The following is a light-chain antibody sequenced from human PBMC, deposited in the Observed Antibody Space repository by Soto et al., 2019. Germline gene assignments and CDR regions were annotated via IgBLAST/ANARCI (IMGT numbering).Light chain of an antibody. CDR3: SSYTSSSTRV. J-gene: IGLJ1*01. Sequence: QSVLTQPASVSGSPGHSITISCTGTSSDVGGYNYVSWYQQHPGKAPKLMIYDVSNRPSGVSNRFSGSKSGNTASLTISGLQAEDEADYYCSSYTSSSTRVFGTGTSSPS. V-gene: IGLV2-14*01. CDR2: DVS. CDR1: SSDVGGYNY.